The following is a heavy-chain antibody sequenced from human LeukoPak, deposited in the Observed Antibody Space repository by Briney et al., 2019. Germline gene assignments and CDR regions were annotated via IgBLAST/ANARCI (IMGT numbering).Heavy chain of an antibody. J-gene: IGHJ4*02. Sequence: GGSLRLSCAASGFTFSNYAMSWVRQAPGKGLEWVSVIGNSGGSTYYADSVKGRFSISRVNSKNTLYLQMNSLRAEDTAVYYCAKVNPDSSGFYSPFDYWGQGTLVTVSS. CDR1: GFTFSNYA. V-gene: IGHV3-23*01. CDR3: AKVNPDSSGFYSPFDY. CDR2: IGNSGGST. D-gene: IGHD3-22*01.